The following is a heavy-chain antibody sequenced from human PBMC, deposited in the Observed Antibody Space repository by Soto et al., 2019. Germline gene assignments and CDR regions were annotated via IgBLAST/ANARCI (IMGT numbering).Heavy chain of an antibody. CDR3: ARGHSASGWPYFDY. V-gene: IGHV1-8*01. CDR2: MNPNSGNT. D-gene: IGHD6-19*01. Sequence: QVQLVQSGAEVKKPGASVKVSCKASGYTFTSYDINWVRQAAGQGLEWMGWMNPNSGNTGYAQKFQGRVTMTRNTSRSTAYMERSSLRSEDTAVYYCARGHSASGWPYFDYWGQGTLVTVSS. CDR1: GYTFTSYD. J-gene: IGHJ4*02.